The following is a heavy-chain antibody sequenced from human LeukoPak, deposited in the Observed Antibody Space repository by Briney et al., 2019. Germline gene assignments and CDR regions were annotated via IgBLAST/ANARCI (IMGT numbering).Heavy chain of an antibody. D-gene: IGHD3-10*01. CDR3: ARLGASLAWDSGSFPDY. Sequence: SETLSLTCSVSGVYFSSSGCYWGWIRQPPGKGLEWIGSIFYTGNTYYNPSLKSRITISADTSKNQFSLELRFVTAADTPVYYCARLGASLAWDSGSFPDYGGQGTLVTVFS. J-gene: IGHJ4*02. V-gene: IGHV4-39*01. CDR2: IFYTGNT. CDR1: GVYFSSSGCY.